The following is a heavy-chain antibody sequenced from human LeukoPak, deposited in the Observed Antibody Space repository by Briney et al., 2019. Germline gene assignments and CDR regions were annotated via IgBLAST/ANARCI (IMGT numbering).Heavy chain of an antibody. CDR2: IYYSGST. CDR1: GGSISSSSYY. J-gene: IGHJ4*02. Sequence: SETLSLTCTVSGGSISSSSYYWGWIRQPPGKGLEWIGYIYYSGSTYYNPSLKSRVSISVDTSKNQFSLKLSSVTAADTAVYYCASRPFGSGIYFDYWGQGTLVTVSS. V-gene: IGHV4-31*03. CDR3: ASRPFGSGIYFDY. D-gene: IGHD3-10*01.